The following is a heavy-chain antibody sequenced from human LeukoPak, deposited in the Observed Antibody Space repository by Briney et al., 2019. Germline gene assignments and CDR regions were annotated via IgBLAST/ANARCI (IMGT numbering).Heavy chain of an antibody. Sequence: GGSLRLSCTASGFTVSSNYMTWVRQAPGRGLEWVSIIYSSGTTYYADSVKGRFTISRDNSKNTLYLQMNSLRTEDTAVYYCAGTGYLKPIDSWGQGTLVTVSS. CDR2: IYSSGTT. J-gene: IGHJ4*02. D-gene: IGHD3/OR15-3a*01. CDR3: AGTGYLKPIDS. V-gene: IGHV3-66*02. CDR1: GFTVSSNY.